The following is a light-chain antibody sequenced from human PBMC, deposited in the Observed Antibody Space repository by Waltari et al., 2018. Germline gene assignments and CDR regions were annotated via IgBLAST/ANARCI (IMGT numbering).Light chain of an antibody. Sequence: DIVMTQSPDSLAVSLGARATINCKSSQSVLYSSNNKNYLAWYQQKPGQPPKLLISWTSTRGSGAPDRVSGSGSGTDFTLTISTLQAEDVAVYYCQQYYISPWTFGQGTKVEIK. V-gene: IGKV4-1*01. CDR2: WTS. J-gene: IGKJ1*01. CDR1: QSVLYSSNNKNY. CDR3: QQYYISPWT.